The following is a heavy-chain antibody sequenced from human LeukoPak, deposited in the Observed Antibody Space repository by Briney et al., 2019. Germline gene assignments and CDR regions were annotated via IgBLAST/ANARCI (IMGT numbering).Heavy chain of an antibody. Sequence: HTGGSLRLSCAASGFTFSNYAMSWVRQAPGKGLEWVSGITGSGGRTYYADSVRGRLTISRANSKTTLYLQMNSLRAEDTALYYCAKSEIVGATNYYGMDVWGQGTTVTVSS. V-gene: IGHV3-23*01. CDR1: GFTFSNYA. J-gene: IGHJ6*02. CDR2: ITGSGGRT. D-gene: IGHD1-26*01. CDR3: AKSEIVGATNYYGMDV.